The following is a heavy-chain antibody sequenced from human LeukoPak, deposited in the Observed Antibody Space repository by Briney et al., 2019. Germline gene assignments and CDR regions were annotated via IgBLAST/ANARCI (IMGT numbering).Heavy chain of an antibody. J-gene: IGHJ4*02. V-gene: IGHV3-23*01. D-gene: IGHD3-22*01. CDR3: ARDSDSSGYFQTWFDY. Sequence: GGSLRLSCAASGFTFSSYAMSWVRQAPGKGLEWVSAISGSGGSTYYADSVKGRFTISRDNSKNTLYLQMNSLRAEDTAVYYCARDSDSSGYFQTWFDYWGQGTLVTVSS. CDR2: ISGSGGST. CDR1: GFTFSSYA.